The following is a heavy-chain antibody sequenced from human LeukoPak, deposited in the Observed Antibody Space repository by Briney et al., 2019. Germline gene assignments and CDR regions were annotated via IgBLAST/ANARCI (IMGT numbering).Heavy chain of an antibody. D-gene: IGHD3-3*01. Sequence: GGSLRLSCAASGFTFSGSAFHWVRQASGKGLEWVGRIRSKPNSYATAYTASVKGRFTISRDESKNTAYLQMNSLKTEDTAVYYCTRPFFGVAPTGVDYWGQGTLVTVSS. CDR3: TRPFFGVAPTGVDY. CDR2: IRSKPNSYAT. V-gene: IGHV3-73*01. J-gene: IGHJ4*02. CDR1: GFTFSGSA.